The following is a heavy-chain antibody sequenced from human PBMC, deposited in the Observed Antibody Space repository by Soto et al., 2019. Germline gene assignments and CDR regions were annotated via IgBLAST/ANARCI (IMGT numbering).Heavy chain of an antibody. CDR2: ITADGGGT. D-gene: IGHD2-21*02. V-gene: IGHV3-23*01. CDR1: GFTFSSYI. Sequence: GGSLRLSCTASGFTFSSYIMNWVRQAPGKGLEWISTITADGGGTFYADSVKGRFTISRDNSKNTLYLQMDNLRAEDTALYYCARARGNDWYSDYWGQGTMVTVSS. J-gene: IGHJ4*02. CDR3: ARARGNDWYSDY.